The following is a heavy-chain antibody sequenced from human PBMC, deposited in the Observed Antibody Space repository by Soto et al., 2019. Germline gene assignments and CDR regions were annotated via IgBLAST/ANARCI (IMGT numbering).Heavy chain of an antibody. Sequence: SETLSLTCTVSGGSISSSSYYWGWIRQPPGKGLEWIGSIYYSGSTYYNPSLKSRVTISVDTSKNQFSLKLSSVTAAYTAVYYCANIRYYGSGSYPFDYWGQGTLVTVSS. CDR2: IYYSGST. V-gene: IGHV4-39*01. CDR1: GGSISSSSYY. D-gene: IGHD3-10*01. CDR3: ANIRYYGSGSYPFDY. J-gene: IGHJ4*02.